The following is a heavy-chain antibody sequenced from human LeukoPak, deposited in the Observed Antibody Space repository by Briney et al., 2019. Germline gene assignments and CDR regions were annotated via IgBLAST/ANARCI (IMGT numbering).Heavy chain of an antibody. CDR2: ISWNSGSI. J-gene: IGHJ4*02. Sequence: GGSLRLSCAGSGFIFNNYAMHWVRQPPGKGLEWISGISWNSGSIDYADSVKGRFTISRDNAKNSLYLQMNSLRVEDTAFYYCAKDNRRHYTSGPNPDSLHWGQGALVTVSS. D-gene: IGHD6-19*01. V-gene: IGHV3-9*01. CDR3: AKDNRRHYTSGPNPDSLH. CDR1: GFIFNNYA.